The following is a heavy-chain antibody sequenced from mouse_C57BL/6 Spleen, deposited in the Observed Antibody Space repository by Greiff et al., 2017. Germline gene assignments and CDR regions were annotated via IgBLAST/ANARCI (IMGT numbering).Heavy chain of an antibody. CDR1: GLHINNTY. J-gene: IGHJ2*01. Sequence: VHVKQSVAELVRPGASVKLSCTASGLHINNTYMHWVKQRPEQGLEWIGRIDPSNGNTKYAPQFQGKATSTADTSSNTAYLQLSRLTSEDTAIYYCASLGSEGYWGQGTTLTVSS. CDR3: ASLGSEGY. V-gene: IGHV14-3*01. CDR2: IDPSNGNT.